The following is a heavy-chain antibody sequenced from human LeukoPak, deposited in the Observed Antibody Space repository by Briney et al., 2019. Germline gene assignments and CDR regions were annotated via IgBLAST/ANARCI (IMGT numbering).Heavy chain of an antibody. Sequence: ASGDVSFKASGFPIPRYDIKRVRPATGQRLEWVGWMNPNSGNTGYAQKFQGRVTMTRNTSISTAYMELSSLRSEDTAVYYCARTDYYFDYWGQGTLVTVSS. J-gene: IGHJ4*02. CDR3: ARTDYYFDY. CDR1: GFPIPRYD. V-gene: IGHV1-8*01. CDR2: MNPNSGNT.